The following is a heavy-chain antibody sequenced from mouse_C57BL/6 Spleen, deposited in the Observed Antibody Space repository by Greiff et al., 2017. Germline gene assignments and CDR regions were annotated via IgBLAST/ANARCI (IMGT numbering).Heavy chain of an antibody. V-gene: IGHV5-17*01. Sequence: EVKLVESGGGLVKPGGSLKLSCAASGFTFSDYGMHWVRQAPEKGLEGVAYISSGSSTIYYADTVKGRFTIASDNAKNTLFLQMTSLRSEDTAMYYCARGGTGTDYWGQGTTLTGSS. CDR1: GFTFSDYG. CDR2: ISSGSSTI. CDR3: ARGGTGTDY. J-gene: IGHJ2*01. D-gene: IGHD4-1*01.